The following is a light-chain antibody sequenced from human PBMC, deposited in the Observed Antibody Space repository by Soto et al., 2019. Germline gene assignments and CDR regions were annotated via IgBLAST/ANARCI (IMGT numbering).Light chain of an antibody. V-gene: IGLV2-14*01. CDR3: SSYTSSSTVV. Sequence: QSVLTQPASVSGSPGQSITISCTGTSSDVGGYNYVSWYQQHPGKDPKLMIYDVSNRPSGVSNRFSGSKSGNTASLTISVLQAEDEADYYCSSYTSSSTVVFGGGTKLTVL. J-gene: IGLJ2*01. CDR1: SSDVGGYNY. CDR2: DVS.